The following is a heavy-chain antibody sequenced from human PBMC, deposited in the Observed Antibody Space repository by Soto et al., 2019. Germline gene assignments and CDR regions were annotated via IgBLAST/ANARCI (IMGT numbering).Heavy chain of an antibody. J-gene: IGHJ6*03. CDR1: GGSISSYY. Sequence: SETLSLTCTVSGGSISSYYWSLIRQPPGKGLEWIGYIYYSGSTNYNPSHKSRVTISVDTSKDQFSLKLSSVTAADTAVYYCARVREFYYMDVWGKGTTVTVSS. D-gene: IGHD3-3*01. CDR2: IYYSGST. CDR3: ARVREFYYMDV. V-gene: IGHV4-59*01.